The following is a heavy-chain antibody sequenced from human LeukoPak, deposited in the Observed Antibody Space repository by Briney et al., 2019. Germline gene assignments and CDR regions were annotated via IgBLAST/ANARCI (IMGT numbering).Heavy chain of an antibody. CDR2: IYYSGNT. CDR1: GDSISRFH. V-gene: IGHV4-59*08. D-gene: IGHD1-26*01. Sequence: PSETLSLTCTVSGDSISRFHWSWIRDPPEKRLEWIGYIYYSGNTNYNPSLKSRVTISLDASKNQFSLKLSSVTATDTAVYYCATLAVGAGGPEFQHWGQGSLVTVSS. J-gene: IGHJ1*01. CDR3: ATLAVGAGGPEFQH.